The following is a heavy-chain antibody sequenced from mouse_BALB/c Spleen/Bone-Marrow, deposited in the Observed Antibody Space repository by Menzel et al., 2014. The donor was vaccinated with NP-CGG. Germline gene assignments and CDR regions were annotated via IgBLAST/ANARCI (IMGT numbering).Heavy chain of an antibody. D-gene: IGHD2-4*01. Sequence: QVQLQQSGAELVRPGTSVKVSCKASGYAFTNYLIEWVKQRPGQGLEWIGMINPGSGGTNYNEKFKGKATLTADKSSSTAYMQLSSLTSDDSAVYFCAREMIKGFAYWGQGTLVTVSA. CDR1: GYAFTNYL. J-gene: IGHJ3*01. CDR2: INPGSGGT. V-gene: IGHV1-54*01. CDR3: AREMIKGFAY.